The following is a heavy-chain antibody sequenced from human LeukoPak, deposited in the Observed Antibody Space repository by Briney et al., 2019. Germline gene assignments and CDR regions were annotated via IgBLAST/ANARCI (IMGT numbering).Heavy chain of an antibody. V-gene: IGHV4-30-2*01. D-gene: IGHD1-26*01. CDR2: IYHSGST. CDR3: ARDIVGATNWFDP. CDR1: GGSISSGGYY. Sequence: PSETLSLTCTVSGGSISSGGYYWSWIRQPPGKGLEWIGYIYHSGSTYYNPSLKSRVTISVDRSKNQFSLKLSSVTAADTAVYYCARDIVGATNWFDPWGQGTLVTVSS. J-gene: IGHJ5*02.